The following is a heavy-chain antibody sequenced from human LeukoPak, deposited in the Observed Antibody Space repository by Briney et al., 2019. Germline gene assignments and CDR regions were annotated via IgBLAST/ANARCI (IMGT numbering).Heavy chain of an antibody. D-gene: IGHD4-17*01. CDR1: GGSISSSSYY. CDR3: AKAQMTTVTTGFDY. Sequence: ETLSLTCTVSGGSISSSSYYWGWIRQPPGKGLEWASAISGSGGSTYYADSVKGRFTISRDNSKSTLYLQMNSLRAEDTAVYYCAKAQMTTVTTGFDYWGQGTLVTVSS. J-gene: IGHJ4*02. V-gene: IGHV3-23*01. CDR2: ISGSGGST.